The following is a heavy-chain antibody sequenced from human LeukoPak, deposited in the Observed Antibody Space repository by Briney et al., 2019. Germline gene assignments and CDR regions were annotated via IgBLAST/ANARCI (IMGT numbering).Heavy chain of an antibody. CDR2: ISAYNGNR. D-gene: IGHD3-3*01. J-gene: IGHJ4*02. Sequence: ASVKVSCKACGYTFTSYGISWVQQAPGHGLEWMGWISAYNGNRNYAQRLQGRVTMTTDTSTSTAYMELRSLRSDDTAVYYCARQGLGVVIRNFDYWGQGTLVTVSS. V-gene: IGHV1-18*01. CDR3: ARQGLGVVIRNFDY. CDR1: GYTFTSYG.